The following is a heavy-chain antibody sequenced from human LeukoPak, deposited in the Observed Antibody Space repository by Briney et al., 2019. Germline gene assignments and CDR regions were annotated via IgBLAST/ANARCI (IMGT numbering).Heavy chain of an antibody. Sequence: ASVNLSCKASGYTFTSYDMHWVRQAPGQQLEWMRIISPSGGSTSYAQKFQGRVTMTRDTSTSTVYMELSSLRSEDPGVYYCARGDFDILTGPSLYWGQGTLVTVSS. CDR2: ISPSGGST. J-gene: IGHJ4*02. CDR1: GYTFTSYD. CDR3: ARGDFDILTGPSLY. D-gene: IGHD3-9*01. V-gene: IGHV1-46*01.